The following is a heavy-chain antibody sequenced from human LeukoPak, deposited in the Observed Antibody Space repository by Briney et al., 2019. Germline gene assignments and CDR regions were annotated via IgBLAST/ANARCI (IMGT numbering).Heavy chain of an antibody. J-gene: IGHJ3*02. Sequence: GGSLRLSCAASGFTFSRYAMHWVRQAPGKGLEWVAVGPHDGSDEDYADSVKGRFTISRDNSKNTLNLQMKSLGPEDTALYYCATGALYAFDIWGQGTMVSVSS. CDR1: GFTFSRYA. CDR2: GPHDGSDE. CDR3: ATGALYAFDI. V-gene: IGHV3-30*04.